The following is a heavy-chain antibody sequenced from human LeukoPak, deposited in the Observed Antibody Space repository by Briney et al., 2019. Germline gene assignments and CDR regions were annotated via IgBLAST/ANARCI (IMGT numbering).Heavy chain of an antibody. Sequence: GASLRLSCAASGFTFSSYAMGWVRQAPGKGLGWVSAISGSGGSTYYADSVKGRFTISRDNSKNTLYLQMNSLRAEDTAVYYCAKDRTSYYDFWSGYYPGGFDYWGQGTLVTVSS. CDR2: ISGSGGST. CDR3: AKDRTSYYDFWSGYYPGGFDY. CDR1: GFTFSSYA. D-gene: IGHD3-3*01. J-gene: IGHJ4*02. V-gene: IGHV3-23*01.